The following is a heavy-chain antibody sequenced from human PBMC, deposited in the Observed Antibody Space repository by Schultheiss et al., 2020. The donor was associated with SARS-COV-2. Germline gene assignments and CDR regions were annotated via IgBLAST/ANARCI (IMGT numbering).Heavy chain of an antibody. CDR2: IIPIFGTA. D-gene: IGHD1-7*01. Sequence: SVKVSCKASGYTFTSYDINWVRQATGQGLEWMGGIIPIFGTANYAQKFQGRVTITADESTSTAYMELSSLRSEDTAVYYCARGITGTTRWFDPWGQGTLVTVSS. J-gene: IGHJ5*02. CDR1: GYTFTSYD. V-gene: IGHV1-69*13. CDR3: ARGITGTTRWFDP.